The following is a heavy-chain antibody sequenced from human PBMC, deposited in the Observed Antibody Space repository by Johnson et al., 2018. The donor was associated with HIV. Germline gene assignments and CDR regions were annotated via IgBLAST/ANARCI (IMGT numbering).Heavy chain of an antibody. CDR1: GFTFSSYW. J-gene: IGHJ3*02. CDR3: ARSASKYDAFDI. CDR2: INSDGSDT. V-gene: IGHV3-74*02. Sequence: VQLVESGGGLVQPGGSLRLSCAASGFTFSSYWMHWVRQVPRKGLVWVSSINSDGSDTIYVDSVKGRFTISRDNAKDRLYLLMNNLRAEDTAMYYCARSASKYDAFDIWGQGTVVTVSS.